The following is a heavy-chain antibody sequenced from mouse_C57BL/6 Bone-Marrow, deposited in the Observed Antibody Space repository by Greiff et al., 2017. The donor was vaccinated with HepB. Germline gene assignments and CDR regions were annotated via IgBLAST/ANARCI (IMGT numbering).Heavy chain of an antibody. D-gene: IGHD1-1*01. Sequence: QVQLQQPGAELVKPGASVKLSCKASGYTFTSYWMHWVKQRPGQGLEWIGEIDPSDSYTNYNQKFKGKSTLTVDKSSSTAYMQLSSLTSEDSAVYYCARTSFHYYGSSYLYYFDYWGQGTTLTVSS. CDR2: IDPSDSYT. CDR3: ARTSFHYYGSSYLYYFDY. V-gene: IGHV1-69*01. J-gene: IGHJ2*01. CDR1: GYTFTSYW.